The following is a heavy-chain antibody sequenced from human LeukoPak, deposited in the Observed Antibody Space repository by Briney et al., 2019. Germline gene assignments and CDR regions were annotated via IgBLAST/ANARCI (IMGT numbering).Heavy chain of an antibody. Sequence: SETLSLTCTVSGGSLSSYYWSWIRQPPGKGLEWIGYIYYTGSTNYNPSLKSRVTISLDTSKNQFSLRLSSVTAADTAVYYCARDPHCSSTNCPFDYWGQGTLVIVSS. CDR3: ARDPHCSSTNCPFDY. V-gene: IGHV4-59*12. J-gene: IGHJ4*02. CDR1: GGSLSSYY. CDR2: IYYTGST. D-gene: IGHD2-2*01.